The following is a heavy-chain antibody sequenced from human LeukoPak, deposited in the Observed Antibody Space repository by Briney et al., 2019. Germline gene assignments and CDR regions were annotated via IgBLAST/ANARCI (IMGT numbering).Heavy chain of an antibody. V-gene: IGHV3-23*01. CDR1: GFTFSSYA. J-gene: IGHJ4*02. D-gene: IGHD3-22*01. CDR3: ASGVVIITAFDS. CDR2: ISGSGIST. Sequence: GGSLRLSCAASGFTFSSYAMTWVRQAPGKGLEWVSTISGSGISTYYADSVKGRFTNSRDNSRNMVSLQMNSLRAEDTAVYYCASGVVIITAFDSWGQGTLVTVSS.